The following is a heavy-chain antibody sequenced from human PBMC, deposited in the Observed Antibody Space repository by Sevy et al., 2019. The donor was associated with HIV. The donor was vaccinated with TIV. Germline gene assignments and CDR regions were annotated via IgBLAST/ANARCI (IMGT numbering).Heavy chain of an antibody. CDR1: GFTFSSYN. CDR2: ISSSSNYI. D-gene: IGHD2-15*01. CDR3: PRVVAYCSGGTCFPGYYYGMDV. Sequence: GGSLRLSCAASGFTFSSYNMNWVRQPPGKGLEWVSSISSSSNYITYADSVKGRFTISRDNAKNSLYLEMNTLRAEDTAVYYCPRVVAYCSGGTCFPGYYYGMDVWGQGTTVTVSS. V-gene: IGHV3-21*01. J-gene: IGHJ6*02.